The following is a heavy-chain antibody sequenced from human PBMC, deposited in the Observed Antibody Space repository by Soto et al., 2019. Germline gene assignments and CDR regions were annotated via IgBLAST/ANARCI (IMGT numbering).Heavy chain of an antibody. J-gene: IGHJ4*02. Sequence: GSLRLSCAASGFTFSSYPMSWVRQAPGKGLEWVSYINGGGGSTYYTDSVKGRFTISRDNSKNTLYLQMNSLRAEDTAVYYCAKDSSDYYPDYWGQGTLVTVSS. CDR1: GFTFSSYP. D-gene: IGHD3-22*01. CDR3: AKDSSDYYPDY. CDR2: INGGGGST. V-gene: IGHV3-23*01.